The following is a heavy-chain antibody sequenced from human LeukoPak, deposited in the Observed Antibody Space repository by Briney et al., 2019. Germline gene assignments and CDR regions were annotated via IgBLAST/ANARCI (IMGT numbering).Heavy chain of an antibody. CDR2: ISWNSGSI. J-gene: IGHJ3*02. CDR3: AKGRSTSSLGGAFDI. CDR1: GFTFDDYA. Sequence: PGGSLRLSCAASGFTFDDYAMHWVRQAPGKGLEWVSGISWNSGSIGYADSVKGRFTISRDNAKNSLYLQMNSLRAEDTALYYCAKGRSTSSLGGAFDIWGQGTMSPSLQ. D-gene: IGHD2-2*01. V-gene: IGHV3-9*01.